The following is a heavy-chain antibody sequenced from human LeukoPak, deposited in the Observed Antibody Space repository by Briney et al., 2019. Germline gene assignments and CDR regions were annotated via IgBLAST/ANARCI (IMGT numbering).Heavy chain of an antibody. CDR3: ARVRGRGPIDAFDI. CDR2: INPNSGGT. Sequence: GASVKVSCKASGYTFTGYYMHWVRQAPGQGLEWMGWINPNSGGTNYAQKFQGRVTMTRDTSISAAYMELSRLRSDDTAVYYCARVRGRGPIDAFDIWGQGTMVTVSS. CDR1: GYTFTGYY. V-gene: IGHV1-2*02. J-gene: IGHJ3*02.